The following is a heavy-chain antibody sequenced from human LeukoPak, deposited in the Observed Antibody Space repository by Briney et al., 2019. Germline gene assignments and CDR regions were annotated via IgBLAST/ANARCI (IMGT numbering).Heavy chain of an antibody. Sequence: GGSLRLSCAASGFTFSSYAMHWVRQAPGKGLEWVAVISYDGSNKYYADSVKGRFTISRDNSKNTLYLQMNSLRAEDTAVYYCARDFRPGFDSWGQGTLVTVSS. V-gene: IGHV3-30-3*01. D-gene: IGHD2-21*02. CDR2: ISYDGSNK. CDR1: GFTFSSYA. J-gene: IGHJ4*02. CDR3: ARDFRPGFDS.